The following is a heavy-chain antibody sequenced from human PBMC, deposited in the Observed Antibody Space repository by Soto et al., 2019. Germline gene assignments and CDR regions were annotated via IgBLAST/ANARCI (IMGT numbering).Heavy chain of an antibody. CDR3: ARLPQGGFYFEN. Sequence: EVQLVESGGVLVQPGGSLRLSCAASGFTFSSYWMHWVRQVPGKGLVWVSRINRDGSTTSYADSVKGRFTISRDNSKNTLYLQMNSLRAENMAVYYCARLPQGGFYFENWGQGILVTVSS. CDR2: INRDGSTT. CDR1: GFTFSSYW. V-gene: IGHV3-74*01. D-gene: IGHD3-3*01. J-gene: IGHJ4*02.